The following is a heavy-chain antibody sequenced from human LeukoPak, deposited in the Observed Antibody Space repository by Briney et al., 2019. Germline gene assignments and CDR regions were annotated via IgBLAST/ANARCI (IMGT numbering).Heavy chain of an antibody. CDR2: IYYSGST. D-gene: IGHD3-10*01. J-gene: IGHJ4*02. CDR3: ARHALPGYYGSGSYPDY. V-gene: IGHV4-59*08. Sequence: KASETLSLTCTVSGGSISSYYWSWIRQPPGKGLEWIGYIYYSGSTNYNPSLKSRVTISVDTSKNQFSLKLSSVTAADTAVYYCARHALPGYYGSGSYPDYWGQGTLVTVSS. CDR1: GGSISSYY.